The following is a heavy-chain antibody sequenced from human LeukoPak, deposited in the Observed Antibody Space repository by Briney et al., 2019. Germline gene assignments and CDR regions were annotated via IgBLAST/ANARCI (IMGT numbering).Heavy chain of an antibody. J-gene: IGHJ4*02. CDR1: GFTVSSNY. Sequence: GGSLRPSCAASGFTVSSNYMSWVRQAPGKGLEWVSVIYSGGSTYYADSVKGRFTISRDNSKNTLYLQMNSLRAEDTAVYYCARSYCSGGSCYSGPFDYWGQGTLVTVSS. D-gene: IGHD2-15*01. V-gene: IGHV3-53*01. CDR3: ARSYCSGGSCYSGPFDY. CDR2: IYSGGST.